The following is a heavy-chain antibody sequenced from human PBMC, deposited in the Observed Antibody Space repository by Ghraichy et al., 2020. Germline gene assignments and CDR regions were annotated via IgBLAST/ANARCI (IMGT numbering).Heavy chain of an antibody. CDR1: GFTFSSYS. J-gene: IGHJ6*03. D-gene: IGHD2-2*01. CDR2: ISSSSSTI. CDR3: ARDRNWRNCSSTSCFALYYMDV. V-gene: IGHV3-48*02. Sequence: GSLRLSCAASGFTFSSYSMNWVRPAPGKGLEWVSYISSSSSTIYYADSVKGRFTIPRDNTKNSLYLQMNSLRDEDTAVYYCARDRNWRNCSSTSCFALYYMDVWGKGTTVTVSS.